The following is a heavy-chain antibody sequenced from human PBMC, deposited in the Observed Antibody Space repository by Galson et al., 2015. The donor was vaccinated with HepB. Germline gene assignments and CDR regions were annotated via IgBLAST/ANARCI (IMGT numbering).Heavy chain of an antibody. D-gene: IGHD2-8*01. CDR2: TYYRSKWYN. CDR1: GDSVSSNSAA. Sequence: CAISGDSVSSNSAAWNWIRQSPSRGLEWLGRTYYRSKWYNDYAVSVKSRITINPDTSKNQFSLQLNSVTPEDTAVYYCARAPGYCTNGVCYTSHWFDPWGQGTLVTVSS. J-gene: IGHJ5*02. CDR3: ARAPGYCTNGVCYTSHWFDP. V-gene: IGHV6-1*01.